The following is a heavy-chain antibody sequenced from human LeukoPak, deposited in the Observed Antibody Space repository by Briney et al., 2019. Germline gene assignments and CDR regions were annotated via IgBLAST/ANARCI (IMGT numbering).Heavy chain of an antibody. CDR3: ATPGYSSGWTSFDY. CDR2: FDPEDGET. D-gene: IGHD6-19*01. V-gene: IGHV1-24*01. Sequence: ASVKVSCKVSGYTLTELSMHWVRQAPGKGLEWMGGFDPEDGETIYAQKFQGRVTMTEDTSTDTAYMELSSLRSEDTAVYYCATPGYSSGWTSFDYWGQGTLVTVSS. J-gene: IGHJ4*02. CDR1: GYTLTELS.